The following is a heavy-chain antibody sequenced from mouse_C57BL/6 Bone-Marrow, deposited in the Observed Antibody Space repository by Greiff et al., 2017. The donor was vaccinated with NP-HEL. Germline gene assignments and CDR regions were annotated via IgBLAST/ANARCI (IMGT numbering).Heavy chain of an antibody. CDR1: GFTFSSYG. D-gene: IGHD1-1*01. Sequence: EVQGVESGGDLVKPGGSLKLSCAASGFTFSSYGMSWVRQTPDKRLEWVATISSGGSYTYYPDSVKGRFTISRDNAKNTLYLQMSSLKSEDTAMYYCARKYYGSSYAGKNYLDYWGQGTTLTVSS. V-gene: IGHV5-6*01. CDR2: ISSGGSYT. CDR3: ARKYYGSSYAGKNYLDY. J-gene: IGHJ2*01.